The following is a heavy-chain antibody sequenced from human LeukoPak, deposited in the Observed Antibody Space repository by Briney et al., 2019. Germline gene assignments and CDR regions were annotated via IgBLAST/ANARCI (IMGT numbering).Heavy chain of an antibody. Sequence: GGSLRLSCAASGFTFSNYAMSWVRQAPGKGLEWVSGINGNGGSTYNADSVKGRFTISRDNSKNTLYLQMNSLRAEDTAVYYCAKVGIEQWLSQGQFFDYWGQGTLVTVSS. V-gene: IGHV3-23*01. CDR2: INGNGGST. D-gene: IGHD6-19*01. CDR3: AKVGIEQWLSQGQFFDY. J-gene: IGHJ4*02. CDR1: GFTFSNYA.